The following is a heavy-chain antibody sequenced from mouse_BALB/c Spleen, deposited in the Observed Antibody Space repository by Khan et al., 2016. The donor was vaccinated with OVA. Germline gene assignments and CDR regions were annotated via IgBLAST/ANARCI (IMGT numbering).Heavy chain of an antibody. Sequence: EVELVESGGGLVQPGDSLRLSCATSGFTFTDYYMSWVRQPPGKALEWLGFIRNKANGYTTEYSASVKGRFTISRDNSQSILYLQMNTLRAEDSATYYLAKNKPTPMDDWGQGTSVTVSS. CDR2: IRNKANGYTT. J-gene: IGHJ4*01. CDR1: GFTFTDYY. D-gene: IGHD2-10*01. CDR3: AKNKPTPMDD. V-gene: IGHV7-3*02.